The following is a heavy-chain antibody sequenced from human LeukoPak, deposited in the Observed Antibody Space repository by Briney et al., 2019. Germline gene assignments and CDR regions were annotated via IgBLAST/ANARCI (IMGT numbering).Heavy chain of an antibody. CDR3: ASDSSGYYSY. D-gene: IGHD3-22*01. Sequence: PSETLSLTCTVSGGSISSGGYYWSWLRQHPGKGLEWIGYIYYSGSTYYNPSLKSRVTISVDTSKNQFSLKLSSVTAADTAVYYCASDSSGYYSYWGQGTLVTVSS. J-gene: IGHJ4*02. CDR1: GGSISSGGYY. CDR2: IYYSGST. V-gene: IGHV4-31*03.